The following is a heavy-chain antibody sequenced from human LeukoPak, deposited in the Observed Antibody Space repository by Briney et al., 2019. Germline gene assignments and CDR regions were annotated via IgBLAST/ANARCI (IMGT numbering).Heavy chain of an antibody. CDR2: IYYSGST. CDR1: GGSISSSSYY. D-gene: IGHD3-3*01. Sequence: PSQTLSLTCTVSGGSISSSSYYWGWIRQPPGKGLEWIGSIYYSGSTYYNPSLKSRVTISVDTSKNQFSLKLSSVTAADTAVYYCARQYYDFWTRRFGYYFDYWGQGTLVTVSS. J-gene: IGHJ4*02. V-gene: IGHV4-39*01. CDR3: ARQYYDFWTRRFGYYFDY.